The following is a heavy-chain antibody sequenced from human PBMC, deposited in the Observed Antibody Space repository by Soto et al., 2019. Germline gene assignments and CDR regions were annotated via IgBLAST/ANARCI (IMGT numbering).Heavy chain of an antibody. CDR2: AYYRSKWYN. Sequence: SQTLSLTCAISGDSVSSSSVTWNWIRQSPSRGLEWLGRAYYRSKWYNDYAESVKSRITINPDTSKNQFSLHLNSVTPEDTAVYYCVRLIGNSWLDFWGQGALVTVSS. CDR1: GDSVSSSSVT. D-gene: IGHD1-26*01. V-gene: IGHV6-1*01. CDR3: VRLIGNSWLDF. J-gene: IGHJ5*01.